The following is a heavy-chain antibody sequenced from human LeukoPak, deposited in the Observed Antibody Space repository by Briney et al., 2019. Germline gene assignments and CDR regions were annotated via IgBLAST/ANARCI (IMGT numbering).Heavy chain of an antibody. D-gene: IGHD6-13*01. J-gene: IGHJ6*03. V-gene: IGHV3-7*01. CDR3: ARDHGIAAAAVYYYYMDV. Sequence: GGSLRLSCAASGFTFSSYWMSWVRPAPGKGLEWVANIKQDGSEKYYVDSVKGRFTISRDNAKNSLYLQMNSLRAEDTAVYYCARDHGIAAAAVYYYYMDVWGKGTTVTVSS. CDR1: GFTFSSYW. CDR2: IKQDGSEK.